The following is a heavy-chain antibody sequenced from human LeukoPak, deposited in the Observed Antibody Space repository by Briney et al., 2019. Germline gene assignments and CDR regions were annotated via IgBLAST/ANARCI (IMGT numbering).Heavy chain of an antibody. CDR1: GFIFSSYA. V-gene: IGHV3-64*01. Sequence: GGSLRLSCAASGFIFSSYAMHWVRQAPGKGLEYVSAITTNGDKTYYGNSVKGRFTISRDNSKNTLYLQMGSLRIEDMAVYYCAGGGAATLFAYWGQGTLVTVSS. CDR3: AGGGAATLFAY. D-gene: IGHD1-26*01. J-gene: IGHJ4*02. CDR2: ITTNGDKT.